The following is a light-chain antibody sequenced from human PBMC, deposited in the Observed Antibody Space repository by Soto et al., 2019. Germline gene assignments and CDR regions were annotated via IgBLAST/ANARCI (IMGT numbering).Light chain of an antibody. J-gene: IGKJ5*01. CDR3: QQYNNWPFS. CDR2: RTS. Sequence: EIVMTQSPATLSVSPGERATLSCRASQSISSNLAWYQQKPGQAPRLLMFRTSSRATGFPARFSGSGSGTDFTLTISRLEPEDFAVYFCQQYNNWPFSFGQGTRLEIK. CDR1: QSISSN. V-gene: IGKV3-15*01.